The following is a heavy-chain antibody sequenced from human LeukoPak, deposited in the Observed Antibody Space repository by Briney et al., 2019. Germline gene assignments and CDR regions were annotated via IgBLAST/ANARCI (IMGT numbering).Heavy chain of an antibody. CDR2: ISVYNGNT. J-gene: IGHJ5*02. CDR1: GYTFSNFG. Sequence: GASVKVSCKAYGYTFSNFGINWVRQAPGQWLEWMGWISVYNGNTNYAQKFPGRVTMTTDTSMSTAYMELRSLRSDDTAVYYCARGERSITMVRGVISPWGQGTLVTVSS. V-gene: IGHV1-18*04. CDR3: ARGERSITMVRGVISP. D-gene: IGHD3-10*01.